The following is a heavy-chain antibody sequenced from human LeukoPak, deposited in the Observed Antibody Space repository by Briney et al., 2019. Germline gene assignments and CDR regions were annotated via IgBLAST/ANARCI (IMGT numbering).Heavy chain of an antibody. D-gene: IGHD3-10*01. CDR3: AKDVRVGEYYGSGSYFDY. Sequence: GGSLRLSCAASGFTFSSYAMSWGRQAPGKGLEWVSIISASGGSTYYADSVKGRFTISRDKSRNYLQMNSLRGDDTAIYYCAKDVRVGEYYGSGSYFDYWGQGTLVTVSS. V-gene: IGHV3-23*01. CDR2: ISASGGST. J-gene: IGHJ4*02. CDR1: GFTFSSYA.